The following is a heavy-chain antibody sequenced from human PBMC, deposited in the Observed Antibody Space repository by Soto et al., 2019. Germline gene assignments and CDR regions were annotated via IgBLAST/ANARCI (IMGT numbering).Heavy chain of an antibody. Sequence: ASVKVSCKVSGGVFRRYAISWVRQAPGQGLEWLGGIVPIFGTTNYAQKFQGRVTIVADESTSTAYMELSSLRSEDTAVYYCARDRTTPGAFDIWGQGTMVTVSS. D-gene: IGHD4-17*01. CDR1: GGVFRRYA. J-gene: IGHJ3*02. CDR3: ARDRTTPGAFDI. CDR2: IVPIFGTT. V-gene: IGHV1-69*13.